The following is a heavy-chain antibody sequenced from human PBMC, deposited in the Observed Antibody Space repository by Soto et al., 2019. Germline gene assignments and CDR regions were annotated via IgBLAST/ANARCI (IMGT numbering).Heavy chain of an antibody. Sequence: GGSLRLSCAASGFTFRSYAMSWVRQAPGKGLEWVSAISGSGSGEITYYADSVKGRFTISRDNSKSTLYLQMNSLRAEDTAVYYCAKDSTLVRGVASAGYWGQGTLVTVSS. CDR3: AKDSTLVRGVASAGY. CDR2: ISGSGSGEIT. J-gene: IGHJ4*02. D-gene: IGHD3-10*01. V-gene: IGHV3-23*01. CDR1: GFTFRSYA.